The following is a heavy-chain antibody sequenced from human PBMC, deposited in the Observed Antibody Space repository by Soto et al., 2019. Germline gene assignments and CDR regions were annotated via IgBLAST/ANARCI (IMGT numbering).Heavy chain of an antibody. CDR1: GFTVSNNY. V-gene: IGHV3-53*01. D-gene: IGHD6-19*01. CDR3: ARDRDSSGWYEAFDY. Sequence: GSLRLSCAASGFTVSNNYMSWVRQAPGKGLEWVSVFYSGGSTYYADSVKGRFTISRDNSKNTLYLQMNSLRAEDTAVYYCARDRDSSGWYEAFDYWGQGTLVTVSS. J-gene: IGHJ4*02. CDR2: FYSGGST.